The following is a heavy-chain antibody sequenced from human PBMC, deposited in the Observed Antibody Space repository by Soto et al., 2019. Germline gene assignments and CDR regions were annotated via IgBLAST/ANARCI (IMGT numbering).Heavy chain of an antibody. CDR1: GGSISGYY. J-gene: IGHJ6*02. V-gene: IGHV4-59*01. CDR3: ARDLWGYCGTDCYPLDV. Sequence: SETLSLTCTVSGGSISGYYWSWIRQPPGKVLEWIGYMYNTGSTVYNPSFKSRVTISVDTSKNHFSLKLNSVTAADTAVYYCARDLWGYCGTDCYPLDVWGQGTTVTVSS. CDR2: MYNTGST. D-gene: IGHD2-21*02.